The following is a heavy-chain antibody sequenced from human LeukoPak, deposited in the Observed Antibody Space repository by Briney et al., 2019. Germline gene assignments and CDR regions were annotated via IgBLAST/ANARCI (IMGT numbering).Heavy chain of an antibody. J-gene: IGHJ4*02. Sequence: GASVKVSCKASVYTFTGYYMHWVRQAPGQGLEWMGWINPNSGGTNYAQQFQGRLTMTRDTSISTAYMELSRLRSDDTAVYYCARVKTMIIVVSLFDYWGQGTLVTVSS. CDR2: INPNSGGT. CDR3: ARVKTMIIVVSLFDY. V-gene: IGHV1-2*02. D-gene: IGHD3-22*01. CDR1: VYTFTGYY.